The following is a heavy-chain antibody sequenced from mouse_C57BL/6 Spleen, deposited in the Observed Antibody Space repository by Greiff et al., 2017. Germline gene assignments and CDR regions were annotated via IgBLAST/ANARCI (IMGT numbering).Heavy chain of an antibody. Sequence: VQLQQSGAELVRPGASVTLSCKASGYTFTDYEMHWVKQTPVHGLEWIGAIDPETGGPAYNQKFKGKAILTADKSSSTAYMELRSLTSEDSAVYYCTRSFITTVGYFDYWGQGTTLTVSS. CDR3: TRSFITTVGYFDY. CDR2: IDPETGGP. CDR1: GYTFTDYE. D-gene: IGHD1-1*01. J-gene: IGHJ2*01. V-gene: IGHV1-15*01.